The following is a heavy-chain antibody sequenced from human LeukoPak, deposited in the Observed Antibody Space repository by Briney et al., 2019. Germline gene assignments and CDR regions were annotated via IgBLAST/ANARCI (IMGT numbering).Heavy chain of an antibody. V-gene: IGHV1-2*02. Sequence: ASVKVSCKAAGYTFTGYYIHWVRQAPGQGLEWMGWTNPNSGSTNYAQKFQGRVTMTRDTSISTAYMELSRLRSDDTAVYSCARKETAAPFYNWFDPWGQGTLVTVSS. CDR2: TNPNSGST. J-gene: IGHJ5*02. CDR1: GYTFTGYY. CDR3: ARKETAAPFYNWFDP. D-gene: IGHD6-13*01.